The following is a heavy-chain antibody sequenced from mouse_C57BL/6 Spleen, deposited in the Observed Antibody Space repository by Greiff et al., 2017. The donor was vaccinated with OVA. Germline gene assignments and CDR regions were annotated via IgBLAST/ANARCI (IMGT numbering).Heavy chain of an antibody. V-gene: IGHV2-2*01. J-gene: IGHJ2*01. CDR2: IWSGGST. CDR1: GFSLTSYG. CDR3: ARGKPYYFDY. Sequence: QVQLKQSGPGLVQPSQSLSITCTVSGFSLTSYGVHWVRQSPGKGLEWLGVIWSGGSTDYNAAFISRLSISKDNSKSQVFFKMNSLQADDTAIYYCARGKPYYFDYRGQGTTLTVSS.